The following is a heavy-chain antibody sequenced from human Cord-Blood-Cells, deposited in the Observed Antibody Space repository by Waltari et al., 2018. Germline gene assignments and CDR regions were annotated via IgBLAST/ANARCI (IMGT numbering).Heavy chain of an antibody. CDR3: ASGVGPRYCSSTSCHTAGFDY. CDR2: IISIFGTA. CDR1: GGTFTSYA. Sequence: QVQLVQSGAEVKKPGSSVKVSCKASGGTFTSYAISWVRQAPGQGLEWLGGIISIFGTANYAQKFQGGVTITADESTSTAYMELSSLRSEETAVYYCASGVGPRYCSSTSCHTAGFDYWGKGTLVTVAS. D-gene: IGHD2-2*02. J-gene: IGHJ4*02. V-gene: IGHV1-69*01.